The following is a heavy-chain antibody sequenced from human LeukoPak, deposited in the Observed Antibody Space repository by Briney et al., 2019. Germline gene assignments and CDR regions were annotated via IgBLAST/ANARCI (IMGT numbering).Heavy chain of an antibody. CDR3: AKGAASALVDWFDP. Sequence: GGSLRLSCAASGFIFSNYAMMWVRQVPGKGLEWVSSVTGSGGGTFYADSVKGRFTISRDNSQNTLYLQMNSLGAEDTAVYYCAKGAASALVDWFDPCGQGTLVTVSS. D-gene: IGHD6-25*01. CDR2: VTGSGGGT. J-gene: IGHJ5*02. CDR1: GFIFSNYA. V-gene: IGHV3-23*01.